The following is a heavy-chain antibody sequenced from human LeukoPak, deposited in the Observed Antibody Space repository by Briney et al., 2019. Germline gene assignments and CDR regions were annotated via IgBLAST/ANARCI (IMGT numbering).Heavy chain of an antibody. CDR2: ISGSGGST. V-gene: IGHV3-23*01. CDR1: GFTFSSYG. D-gene: IGHD6-13*01. Sequence: GGTLRLSCAASGFTFSSYGMSWVRQAPGKGLEWVSAISGSGGSTYYADSVKGRFTISRDNSKNTLYLQMNSLRAEDTAVYYCAKVLISSWYYYFDYWGQGTLVTVSS. CDR3: AKVLISSWYYYFDY. J-gene: IGHJ4*02.